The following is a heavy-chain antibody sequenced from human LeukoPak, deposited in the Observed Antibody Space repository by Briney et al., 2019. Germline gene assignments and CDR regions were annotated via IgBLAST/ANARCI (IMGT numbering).Heavy chain of an antibody. CDR2: INHSGST. V-gene: IGHV4-34*01. J-gene: IGHJ4*02. Sequence: SETLSLTCAVYGGSFSGYYWSWIRQPPGKGLEWTGEINHSGSTNYNPSLKSRVTISVDTSKNQFSLKVSSVTAADTAVYYCAGRGAPVAGASSFDFWGQGTLVTVSS. CDR3: AGRGAPVAGASSFDF. D-gene: IGHD6-19*01. CDR1: GGSFSGYY.